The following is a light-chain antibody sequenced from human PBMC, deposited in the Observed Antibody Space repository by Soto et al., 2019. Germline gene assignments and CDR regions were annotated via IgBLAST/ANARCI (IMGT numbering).Light chain of an antibody. J-gene: IGKJ2*01. CDR3: KEFFSPPYT. Sequence: DIQMTQSLSSLSASVGDRVTITCRASQSISNSLSWYQQKQGKAPKFLIYVASTLQSGVPSRFSGSGSRTDFPLTISSLPPEDVATYYCKEFFSPPYTFGQGTKLEIK. CDR1: QSISNS. CDR2: VAS. V-gene: IGKV1-39*01.